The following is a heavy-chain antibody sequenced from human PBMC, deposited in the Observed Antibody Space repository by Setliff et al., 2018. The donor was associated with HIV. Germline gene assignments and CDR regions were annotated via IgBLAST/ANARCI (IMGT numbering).Heavy chain of an antibody. CDR2: IYYSGST. Sequence: SETLSLTCTVSGDSISSGGYYWSWIRQFPGKGLEWIGYIYYSGSTYYNPSLQSRLTMSVDTSKNQFSLKLNSVTAADTAMYYCARDPTTGVDYWGQGTLVTVSS. D-gene: IGHD4-4*01. CDR3: ARDPTTGVDY. CDR1: GDSISSGGYY. V-gene: IGHV4-31*03. J-gene: IGHJ4*02.